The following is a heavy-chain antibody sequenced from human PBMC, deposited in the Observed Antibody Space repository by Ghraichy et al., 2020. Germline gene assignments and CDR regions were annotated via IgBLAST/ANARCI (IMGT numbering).Heavy chain of an antibody. V-gene: IGHV3-23*01. CDR3: AKSVKVGATYSVSDY. J-gene: IGHJ4*02. Sequence: GESLNISCAASGFTFSTYAMSWVRQAPGKGLEWVSAITGSGGSTYYADSVKGRFTISRDNSKNTLYLQVNSLRAEDTAVYYCAKSVKVGATYSVSDYWGQGTLITVSS. CDR2: ITGSGGST. D-gene: IGHD1-26*01. CDR1: GFTFSTYA.